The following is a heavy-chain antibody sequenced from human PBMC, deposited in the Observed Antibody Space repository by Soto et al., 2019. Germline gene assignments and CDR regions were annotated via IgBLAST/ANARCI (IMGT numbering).Heavy chain of an antibody. CDR2: IDYGGTI. Sequence: QLQLQESGPGLVKPSETLSLTCNASGASISSSPYAWGWIRQSAGKGLEWIGTIDYGGTIYYNPSLKSRITISLDTSKNQISLRLSSVTAADTAVYYCARHVHNQGYEYYFASWGQGTRVTVSS. CDR3: ARHVHNQGYEYYFAS. J-gene: IGHJ4*02. D-gene: IGHD3-3*01. CDR1: GASISSSPYA. V-gene: IGHV4-39*01.